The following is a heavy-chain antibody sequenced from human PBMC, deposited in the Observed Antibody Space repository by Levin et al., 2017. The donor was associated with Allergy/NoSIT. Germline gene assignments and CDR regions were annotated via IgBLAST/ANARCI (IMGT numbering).Heavy chain of an antibody. V-gene: IGHV4-61*02. CDR1: GGSISSGSYY. CDR2: IYTSGST. CDR3: ARGLPEGVVVAATPAGYFDY. J-gene: IGHJ4*02. D-gene: IGHD2-15*01. Sequence: PSETLSLTCTVSGGSISSGSYYWSWIRQPAGTGLEWIGRIYTSGSTNYNPSLKSRVTISVDTSKNQFSLKLSSVTAADTAVYYCARGLPEGVVVAATPAGYFDYWGQGTLVTVSS.